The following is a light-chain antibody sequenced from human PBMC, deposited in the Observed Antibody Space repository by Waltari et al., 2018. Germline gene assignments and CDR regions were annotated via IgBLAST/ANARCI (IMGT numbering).Light chain of an antibody. Sequence: QSALTQPASVSGSPGQSITISCTGTSSAVGGYTYVPWYQQHPGKAPKLMIYDVSNRPSGVSNRFSGSKSGNTASLTISGLQAEDEADYYCSSYTSSSTLVVFGGGTKLTVL. CDR3: SSYTSSSTLVV. V-gene: IGLV2-14*03. CDR1: SSAVGGYTY. CDR2: DVS. J-gene: IGLJ2*01.